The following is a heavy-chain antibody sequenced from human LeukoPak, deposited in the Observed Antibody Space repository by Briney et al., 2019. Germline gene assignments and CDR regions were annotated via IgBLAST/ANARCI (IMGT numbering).Heavy chain of an antibody. V-gene: IGHV3-15*04. J-gene: IGHJ4*02. Sequence: PGGSLRLSCAASGFTFSNAWMSWVRQAPGKGLEWVGRIESKTDGGTTDYAAPVKGRFTISRDDSKNTLYLQMNSLKTEDTAVYYCTTDDYSGYDIFDYWGQGTLVTVSS. CDR2: IESKTDGGTT. CDR1: GFTFSNAW. CDR3: TTDDYSGYDIFDY. D-gene: IGHD5-12*01.